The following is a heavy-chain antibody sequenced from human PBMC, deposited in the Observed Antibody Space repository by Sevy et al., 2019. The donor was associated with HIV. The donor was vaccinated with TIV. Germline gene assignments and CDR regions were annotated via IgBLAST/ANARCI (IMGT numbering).Heavy chain of an antibody. CDR1: GYTFTNYH. V-gene: IGHV1-8*02. Sequence: ASVKVSCKASGYTFTNYHITWVRQAPGQGLEWMGWMNPNSGNKGYAQTFQGRVTMTRNTSISTAYMELSSLRSEDTAVYYCARGTVLLGIVVVPAARGWFDPWGQGTLVTVSS. CDR3: ARGTVLLGIVVVPAARGWFDP. J-gene: IGHJ5*02. D-gene: IGHD2-2*03. CDR2: MNPNSGNK.